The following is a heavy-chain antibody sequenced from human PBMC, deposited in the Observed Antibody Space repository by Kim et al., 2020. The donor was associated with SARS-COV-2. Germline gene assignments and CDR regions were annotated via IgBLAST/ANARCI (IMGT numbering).Heavy chain of an antibody. D-gene: IGHD2-2*02. V-gene: IGHV4-39*01. Sequence: SLTSRVTISVDTSKNQFSLKLSSGTAADTAVYYCARYCSSTSCYRFAFDIWGQGTMVTVSS. CDR3: ARYCSSTSCYRFAFDI. J-gene: IGHJ3*02.